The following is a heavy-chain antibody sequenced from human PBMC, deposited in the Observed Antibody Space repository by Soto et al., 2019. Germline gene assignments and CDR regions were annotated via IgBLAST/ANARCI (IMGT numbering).Heavy chain of an antibody. J-gene: IGHJ4*02. V-gene: IGHV1-3*01. CDR1: GYTFTNYA. CDR3: ERVSGYYPPAY. CDR2: INAGNGNT. Sequence: GASVTVSCKASGYTFTNYATHWVRQAPGQRLEWMGWINAGNGNTKYSQKFQGRGTITTDTSGSTAYMELSSLRSEDTAGYYCERVSGYYPPAYLGEGTLVTVSS. D-gene: IGHD5-12*01.